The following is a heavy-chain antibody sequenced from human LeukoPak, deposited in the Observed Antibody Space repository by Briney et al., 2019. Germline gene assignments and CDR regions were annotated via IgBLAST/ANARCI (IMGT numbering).Heavy chain of an antibody. CDR1: GFTFSSYS. Sequence: GGSLRLSCAASGFTFSSYSMNWVRQAPGKGLEWVSSISSSSSYIYYADSVKGRFTISRDNDKNSLYLQMNSLRAEDTAVYYCARSTVTTGLAFDYWGQGTLVTVSS. J-gene: IGHJ4*02. CDR2: ISSSSSYI. CDR3: ARSTVTTGLAFDY. V-gene: IGHV3-21*01. D-gene: IGHD4-11*01.